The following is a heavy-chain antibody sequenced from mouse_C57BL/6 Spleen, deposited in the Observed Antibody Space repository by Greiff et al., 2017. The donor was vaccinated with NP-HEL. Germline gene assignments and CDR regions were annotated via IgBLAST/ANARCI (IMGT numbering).Heavy chain of an antibody. CDR2: IHPNSGST. D-gene: IGHD1-1*01. J-gene: IGHJ1*03. CDR1: GYTFTSYW. CDR3: ANYYGSSDCYWYFDV. V-gene: IGHV1-64*01. Sequence: VKLQQPGAELVKPGASVKLSCKASGYTFTSYWMHWVKQRPGQGLEWIGMIHPNSGSTNYNEKFKSKATLTVDKSSSTAYMQLSSLTSEDSAVYYCANYYGSSDCYWYFDVWGTGTTVTVSS.